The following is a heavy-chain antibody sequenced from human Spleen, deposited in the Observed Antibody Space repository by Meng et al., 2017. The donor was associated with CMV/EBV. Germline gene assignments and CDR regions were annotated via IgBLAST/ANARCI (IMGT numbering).Heavy chain of an antibody. CDR1: GYTFSGYY. Sequence: ASVKVSCKASGYTFSGYYMYWVRQAPGQGLEWMGWINPNSGGTNYAQKFQGRVTMTWDTSVSTGYMELSGLSSDDTAVYFCARGILLREPPYYGLDVWGRGTTVTVSS. V-gene: IGHV1-2*02. CDR3: ARGILLREPPYYGLDV. CDR2: INPNSGGT. J-gene: IGHJ6*02. D-gene: IGHD2-15*01.